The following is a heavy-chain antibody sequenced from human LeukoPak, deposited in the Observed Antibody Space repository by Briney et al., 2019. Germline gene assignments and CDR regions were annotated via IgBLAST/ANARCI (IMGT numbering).Heavy chain of an antibody. CDR2: IIPILGIA. CDR3: ARDGRGYPSYFDY. J-gene: IGHJ4*02. V-gene: IGHV1-69*04. D-gene: IGHD3-22*01. Sequence: GASVKVSCKASGGTFSSYAISWVRQAPGQGLEWMGRIIPILGIANYAQKFQGRVTITADKSTSTAYMELSSLRSEDTAVYYCARDGRGYPSYFDYWGQGTLVTVSS. CDR1: GGTFSSYA.